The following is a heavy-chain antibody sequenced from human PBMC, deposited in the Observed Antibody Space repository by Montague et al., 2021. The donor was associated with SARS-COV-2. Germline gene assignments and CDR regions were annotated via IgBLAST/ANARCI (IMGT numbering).Heavy chain of an antibody. Sequence: SETLSLTCTVSAGSISSHYWSWIRQPPGKALEWIGYVYYTGSTNYNPSLKSRVTMSVDTPKNRFSLSLRSLTAADTAVYYRARAQNSLFIGHCVNYFDIWGLGALVTVSS. V-gene: IGHV4-59*11. CDR1: AGSISSHY. J-gene: IGHJ4*02. D-gene: IGHD2-15*01. CDR3: ARAQNSLFIGHCVNYFDI. CDR2: VYYTGST.